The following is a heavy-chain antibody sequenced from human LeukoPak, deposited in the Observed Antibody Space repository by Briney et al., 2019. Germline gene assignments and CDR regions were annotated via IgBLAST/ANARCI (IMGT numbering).Heavy chain of an antibody. V-gene: IGHV4-34*01. CDR3: ARVRITIFGVVITRDNWFDP. D-gene: IGHD3-3*01. J-gene: IGHJ5*02. Sequence: SETLSLTCAVYGGSFSGYYWSWIRQPPGKGLEWIGEINHSGSTNYNPSLKSRVTISVDTSKNQFSLKLSSVTAADTAVYYCARVRITIFGVVITRDNWFDPWGQGTLVTVSS. CDR1: GGSFSGYY. CDR2: INHSGST.